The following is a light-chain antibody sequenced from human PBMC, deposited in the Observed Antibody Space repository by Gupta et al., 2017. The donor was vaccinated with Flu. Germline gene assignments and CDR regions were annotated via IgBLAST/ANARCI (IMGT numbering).Light chain of an antibody. CDR2: GVN. J-gene: IGLJ1*01. V-gene: IGLV2-14*01. CDR1: TSDVGANNY. CDR3: SSYRSISTSFV. Sequence: QSALTPPASVSGSPGQSITISCTGTTSDVGANNYVYWYQQHPGKAPKVMIYGVNNRPSGVSDRFSGSKSVNTASLTISGLQAEDEADYYCSSYRSISTSFVFGTGTKVTVL.